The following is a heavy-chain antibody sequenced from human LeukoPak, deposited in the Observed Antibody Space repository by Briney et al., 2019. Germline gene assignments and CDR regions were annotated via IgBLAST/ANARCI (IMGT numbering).Heavy chain of an antibody. D-gene: IGHD6-13*01. J-gene: IGHJ6*03. V-gene: IGHV3-43D*03. CDR1: GFTFDDYA. CDR2: ISWDGGST. CDR3: ARVYNSSWPDYYYYYMDV. Sequence: GGSLRLSCAASGFTFDDYAMHWVRQAPGKGLEWVSLISWDGGSTYYADSVKGRFTISRDNSKNSLYLQMNSLRAEDTALYYCARVYNSSWPDYYYYYMDVWGKGTTVTVSS.